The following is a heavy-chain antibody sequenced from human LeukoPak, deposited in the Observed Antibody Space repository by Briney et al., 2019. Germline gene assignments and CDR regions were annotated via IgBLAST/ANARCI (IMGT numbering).Heavy chain of an antibody. CDR2: ISYDGSNK. CDR3: ARDQDYYDSSGNIDY. CDR1: GFTFSSYA. J-gene: IGHJ4*02. Sequence: PGGSLRLSCAASGFTFSSYAMHWVRQAPGKGLEGEAVISYDGSNKYYADSVKGRFTISRDNSKNALYLQMNSLRAEDTAVYYCARDQDYYDSSGNIDYWGQGTLVTVSS. V-gene: IGHV3-30*01. D-gene: IGHD3-22*01.